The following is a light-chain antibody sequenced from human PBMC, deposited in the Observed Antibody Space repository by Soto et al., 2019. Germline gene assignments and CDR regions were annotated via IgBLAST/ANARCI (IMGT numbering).Light chain of an antibody. CDR2: SVF. Sequence: DILMAQSPSSLSASVGDRVSITCRASLSIGTYLTWYQQTPGQAPRLLVHSVFPCQSGVPSRFIVSGSGTEFTLTISSLQPEDSATYYSQHGYRSPQTFGEGTRLEIK. V-gene: IGKV1-39*01. J-gene: IGKJ2*01. CDR1: LSIGTY. CDR3: QHGYRSPQT.